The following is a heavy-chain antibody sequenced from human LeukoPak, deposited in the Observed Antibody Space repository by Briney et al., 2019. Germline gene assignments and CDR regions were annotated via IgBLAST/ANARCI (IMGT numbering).Heavy chain of an antibody. Sequence: PGGSLRLSCAASGFTFSSHWMQWVRHTPGKGLVWVSRINTDGSSTSYADSVKGRFTISRGNAKNTLFLQMNSLRAEDTAVYYCARGPTFSPNHMDVWGKGTTVSISS. CDR1: GFTFSSHW. J-gene: IGHJ6*03. V-gene: IGHV3-74*01. CDR3: ARGPTFSPNHMDV. D-gene: IGHD1-14*01. CDR2: INTDGSST.